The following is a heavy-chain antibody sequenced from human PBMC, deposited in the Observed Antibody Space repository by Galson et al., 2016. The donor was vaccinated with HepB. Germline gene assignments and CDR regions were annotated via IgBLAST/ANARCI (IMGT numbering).Heavy chain of an antibody. J-gene: IGHJ5*02. V-gene: IGHV3-30*04. CDR3: ARDRESGNRDYTWFDP. D-gene: IGHD4-23*01. CDR1: GFTFSTYT. Sequence: SLRLSCAASGFTFSTYTMHWVRQAPGKGLEWVAVISYDGSNEYYADSVKGRFTISRDNSKNTLYLQMNSLRAEDTAVYYCARDRESGNRDYTWFDPWGQGTLVTVSS. CDR2: ISYDGSNE.